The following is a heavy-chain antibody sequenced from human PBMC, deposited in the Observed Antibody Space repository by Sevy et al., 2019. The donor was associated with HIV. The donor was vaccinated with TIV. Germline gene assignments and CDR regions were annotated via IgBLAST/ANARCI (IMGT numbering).Heavy chain of an antibody. Sequence: ASVKVSCKASGGTFSSYAISWVRQAPGQGIEWMGGIIPIFGTANYAQKFQGRVTITADKSTSTAYMELSSLRSEDTAVYYCARGLAAAGTQYYYYYYMDVLGKGTSVTVSS. J-gene: IGHJ6*03. CDR1: GGTFSSYA. D-gene: IGHD6-13*01. CDR2: IIPIFGTA. CDR3: ARGLAAAGTQYYYYYYMDV. V-gene: IGHV1-69*06.